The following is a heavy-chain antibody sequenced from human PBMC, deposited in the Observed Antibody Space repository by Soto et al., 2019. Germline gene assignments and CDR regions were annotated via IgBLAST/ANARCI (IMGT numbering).Heavy chain of an antibody. CDR1: GYSFTSYW. Sequence: GESLKISCQGSGYSFTSYWISWVRQMPFKCLEWMWMIYPSDSYTNYIPSFQGHFTISADKSISTAYLQWSGLKASYTSIYYCASQDYGDFYYYYYGMDVWGQGTTVTASS. CDR2: IYPSDSYT. V-gene: IGHV5-10-1*01. CDR3: ASQDYGDFYYYYYGMDV. D-gene: IGHD4-17*01. J-gene: IGHJ6*02.